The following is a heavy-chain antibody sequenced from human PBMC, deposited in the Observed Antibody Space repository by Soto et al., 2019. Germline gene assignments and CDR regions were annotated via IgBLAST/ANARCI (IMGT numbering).Heavy chain of an antibody. Sequence: EVQLLESGGGLVQPGGSLRLSCAASGFTFSSYAMSWVRQAPGKGLEWVSAISGSGGSTYYADSVKGRFTISRDNSKNTLYLQMNSLRAEDTAVYYCAKVPYYYDSSGPLGGMDVWGQGTTVTVSS. CDR2: ISGSGGST. CDR1: GFTFSSYA. CDR3: AKVPYYYDSSGPLGGMDV. J-gene: IGHJ6*02. V-gene: IGHV3-23*01. D-gene: IGHD3-22*01.